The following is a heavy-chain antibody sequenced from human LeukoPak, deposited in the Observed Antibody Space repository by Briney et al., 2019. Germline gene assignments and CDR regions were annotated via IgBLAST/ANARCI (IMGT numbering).Heavy chain of an antibody. CDR1: GFTVSAKY. D-gene: IGHD6-13*01. Sequence: GGSLRLSYAASGFTVSAKYMNWVRQAPGKGLEWVSVIYSGGSTYYADSVKGRFTISRDNSKNALYLQMNSLRADDTAVYYCARDPDSSSGKYFDYWGQGTLVTVSS. CDR3: ARDPDSSSGKYFDY. J-gene: IGHJ4*02. V-gene: IGHV3-53*01. CDR2: IYSGGST.